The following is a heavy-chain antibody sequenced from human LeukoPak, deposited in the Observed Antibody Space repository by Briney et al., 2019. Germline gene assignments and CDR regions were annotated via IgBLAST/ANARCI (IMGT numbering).Heavy chain of an antibody. Sequence: SETLSLTCTVSGGSISSGSYYWSWIRQPAGKGLEWIGRIYTSGSTNYNPSLKSRVTISVDTSKNQFSLKLSSVTAADTAVYYCARDNWNDPNRFDPWGQGTLVTVSS. CDR3: ARDNWNDPNRFDP. CDR1: GGSISSGSYY. V-gene: IGHV4-61*02. CDR2: IYTSGST. D-gene: IGHD1-1*01. J-gene: IGHJ5*02.